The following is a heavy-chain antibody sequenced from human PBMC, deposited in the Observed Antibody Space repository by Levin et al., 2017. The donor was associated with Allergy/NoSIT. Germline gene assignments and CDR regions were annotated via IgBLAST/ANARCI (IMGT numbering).Heavy chain of an antibody. CDR1: GGSFSGYY. D-gene: IGHD1-26*01. Sequence: SQTLSLTCAVYGGSFSGYYWNWIRQPPGKGLEWIGEIDHSGTTNNYNPSLKSRVTISVDSSKNQFSLKVNSVTAADTAVYYCARGVKWELPRYSFDSWGQGTLVSVSS. V-gene: IGHV4-34*01. CDR2: IDHSGTTN. J-gene: IGHJ4*02. CDR3: ARGVKWELPRYSFDS.